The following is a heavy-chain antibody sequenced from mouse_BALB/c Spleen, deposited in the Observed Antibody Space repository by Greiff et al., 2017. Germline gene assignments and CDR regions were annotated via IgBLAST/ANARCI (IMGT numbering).Heavy chain of an antibody. V-gene: IGHV14-3*02. CDR1: GFNIKDTY. CDR3: ARRGVYYDYDGWFAY. Sequence: VQLKQSGAELVKPGASVKLSCTASGFNIKDTYMHWVKQRPEQGLEWIGRIDPANGNTKYDPKFQGKATITADTSSNTAYLQLSSLTSEDTAVYYGARRGVYYDYDGWFAYWGQGTLVTVSA. CDR2: IDPANGNT. D-gene: IGHD2-4*01. J-gene: IGHJ3*01.